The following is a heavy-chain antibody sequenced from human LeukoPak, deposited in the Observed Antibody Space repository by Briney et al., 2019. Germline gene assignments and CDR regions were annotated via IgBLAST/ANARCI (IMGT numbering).Heavy chain of an antibody. CDR1: GFTVRSNY. D-gene: IGHD6-13*01. CDR3: ARDEAAAGSGMDV. Sequence: GGSLRLSCAASGFTVRSNYMSWVRQAPGKGLEWVSVIYSGGSTYYADSVKGRFTISRDNSKNTLYLQMNSLRAEDTAVYYCARDEAAAGSGMDVWGQGTTVTVSS. V-gene: IGHV3-53*01. CDR2: IYSGGST. J-gene: IGHJ6*02.